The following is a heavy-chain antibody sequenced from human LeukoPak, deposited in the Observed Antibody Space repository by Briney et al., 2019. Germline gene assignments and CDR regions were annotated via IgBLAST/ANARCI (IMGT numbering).Heavy chain of an antibody. Sequence: SETLSLTCAVYGGSFSGYYWSWIRQPPGKGLEWIGEINHSGSTNYNPSLKSRVTVSVDTSKSQFSLKLSSVTAADTAVYYCARGRIGSSWYYYYGMDVWGQGTPVTVSS. D-gene: IGHD6-13*01. V-gene: IGHV4-34*01. CDR2: INHSGST. CDR3: ARGRIGSSWYYYYGMDV. CDR1: GGSFSGYY. J-gene: IGHJ6*02.